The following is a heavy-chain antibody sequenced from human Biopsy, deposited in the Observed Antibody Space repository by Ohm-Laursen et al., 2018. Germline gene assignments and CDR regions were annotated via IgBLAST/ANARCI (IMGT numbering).Heavy chain of an antibody. J-gene: IGHJ4*02. CDR1: GGSFSGYY. Sequence: TLSLTCVVYGGSFSGYYWSWIRQPPGKGLEWIGEINHSGSTNCNPSLKSRVTISVDTSKNQFSLKLSSVTAADTAVYYCARGRLRAVARFDYWGQGTLVTVSS. CDR2: INHSGST. CDR3: ARGRLRAVARFDY. V-gene: IGHV4-34*01. D-gene: IGHD6-19*01.